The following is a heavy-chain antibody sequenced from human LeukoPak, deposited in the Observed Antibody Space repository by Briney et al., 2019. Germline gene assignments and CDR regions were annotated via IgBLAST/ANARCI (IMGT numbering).Heavy chain of an antibody. CDR3: AKDTDNWFDP. Sequence: GGSLRLSCAASGFTFSSYWMHWVRQAPGKGLVWVSRINSDGSNTNYADFVKGRFTISRDNAKNTLYLQMNSLRAEDTAVYYCAKDTDNWFDPWGQGTLVTVSS. J-gene: IGHJ5*02. CDR2: INSDGSNT. V-gene: IGHV3-74*01. CDR1: GFTFSSYW.